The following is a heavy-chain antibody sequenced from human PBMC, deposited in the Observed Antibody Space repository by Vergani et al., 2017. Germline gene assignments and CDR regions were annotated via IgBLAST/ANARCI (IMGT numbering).Heavy chain of an antibody. Sequence: EVQLLQSEGAVVQPGGSLRLFCVASGFTFSSHAMSWVRQGRGQGVEWVLSIKNTGDSTHYADSVKGRFTISRDNSKTTLYLQMNSRRVEDTAVYYCGRGSANYNWGQGTLVTVSS. CDR2: IKNTGDST. CDR1: GFTFSSHA. J-gene: IGHJ4*02. V-gene: IGHV3-23*01. D-gene: IGHD4/OR15-4a*01. CDR3: GRGSANYN.